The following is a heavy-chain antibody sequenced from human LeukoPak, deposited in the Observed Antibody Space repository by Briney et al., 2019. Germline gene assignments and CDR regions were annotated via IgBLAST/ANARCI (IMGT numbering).Heavy chain of an antibody. Sequence: GGSLRLSCAASGFTFSSYGMSWVRQAPGKGLEWVSAISGSGGSTYYADSVKGRFTISRDNSKNTLYLQMNSLRAEDTAVYYCAKAGDYYGSGSYYNPWGQGTLVTVSS. CDR2: ISGSGGST. CDR3: AKAGDYYGSGSYYNP. J-gene: IGHJ5*02. CDR1: GFTFSSYG. V-gene: IGHV3-23*01. D-gene: IGHD3-10*01.